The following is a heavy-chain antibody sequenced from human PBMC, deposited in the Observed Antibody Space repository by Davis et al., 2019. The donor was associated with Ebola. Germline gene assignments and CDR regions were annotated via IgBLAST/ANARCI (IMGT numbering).Heavy chain of an antibody. Sequence: MPSETLSLTCTVSGGSISSSSYYWGWIRQPPGKGLEWIGSIYYSGGTYYNPSLKSRVTISVDTSKNQFSLKLSSVTAADTAVYYCARSGYTGYDPRINFDFWGQGTLVTVSS. V-gene: IGHV4-39*01. CDR1: GGSISSSSYY. J-gene: IGHJ4*02. D-gene: IGHD5-12*01. CDR3: ARSGYTGYDPRINFDF. CDR2: IYYSGGT.